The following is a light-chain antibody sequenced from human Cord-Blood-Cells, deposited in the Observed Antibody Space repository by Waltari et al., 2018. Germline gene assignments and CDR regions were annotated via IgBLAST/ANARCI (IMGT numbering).Light chain of an antibody. CDR3: EQYGSAPGP. J-gene: IGKJ1*01. CDR1: QSVSSSY. CDR2: GAS. Sequence: EIVLTQSPGTLSLSPGERATLSCRANQSVSSSYLAWYQQKPGQAPRLLIYGASSWATGIADRFCDSGVERGCTLAHLGLGPGGSEVYYGEQYGSAPGPFGQGTTV. V-gene: IGKV3-20*01.